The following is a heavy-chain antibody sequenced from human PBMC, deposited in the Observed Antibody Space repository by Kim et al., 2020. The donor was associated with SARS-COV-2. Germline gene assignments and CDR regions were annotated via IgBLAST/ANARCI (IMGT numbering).Heavy chain of an antibody. CDR1: GFSFGSYG. Sequence: GGSLRLSCAASGFSFGSYGMHWVRQAPGKGLEWVAVISYDGSNKDYADSVKGRFTISRDNSKNTLYLQMNSLRAEDTAVYYCAKRNQGGYYYGMDVWGQGTTVTVSS. V-gene: IGHV3-30*18. D-gene: IGHD1-26*01. CDR3: AKRNQGGYYYGMDV. J-gene: IGHJ6*02. CDR2: ISYDGSNK.